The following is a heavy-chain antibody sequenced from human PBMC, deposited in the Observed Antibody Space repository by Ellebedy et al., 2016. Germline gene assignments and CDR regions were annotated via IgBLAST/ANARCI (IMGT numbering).Heavy chain of an antibody. J-gene: IGHJ4*02. CDR2: ISAGGDTT. V-gene: IGHV3-23*01. D-gene: IGHD4-17*01. Sequence: GESLKISXVASGFNFGNFFMSWVRQAPGGGLEWVSTISAGGDTTFSADSVKGRFTISRDNSRYTLYLQMDSLTAADTAVYYCYYGHYSGFWGQGTLVTVSS. CDR1: GFNFGNFF. CDR3: YYGHYSGF.